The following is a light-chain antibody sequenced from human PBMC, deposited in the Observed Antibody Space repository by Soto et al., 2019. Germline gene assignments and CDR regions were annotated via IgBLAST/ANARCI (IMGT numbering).Light chain of an antibody. CDR3: GHSTISCFHV. J-gene: IGLJ1*01. CDR1: RSDVGGYNY. V-gene: IGLV2-14*01. Sequence: QSVLPHPGSASGSPGQSITISFTITRSDVGGYNYVSWYQQHPGKAPKLMIYDVSNRPSGVSNRFSGSKSGNTASLSISGLQADYDVEYYGGHSTISCFHVLGTSAKVT. CDR2: DVS.